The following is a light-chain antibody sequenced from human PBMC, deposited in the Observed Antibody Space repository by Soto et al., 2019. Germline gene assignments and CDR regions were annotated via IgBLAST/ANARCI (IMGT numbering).Light chain of an antibody. CDR1: ESVKSS. CDR3: QQRSNRPT. CDR2: GAS. V-gene: IGKV3-15*01. Sequence: EILMTQYPATLSVTRGERATLSCRASESVKSSLACYKQKPGQAPRPLIYGASTRATGIPDSFSGSASGTEFTLTISSIEPEDFAVYYCQQRSNRPTFGHGTRLEI. J-gene: IGKJ5*01.